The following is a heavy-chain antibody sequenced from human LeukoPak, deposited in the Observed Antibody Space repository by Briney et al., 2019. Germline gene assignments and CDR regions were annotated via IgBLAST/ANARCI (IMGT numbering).Heavy chain of an antibody. CDR1: GGSISSGDYY. V-gene: IGHV4-30-4*01. CDR3: ASAPIVVVPAATYYYGMDV. Sequence: SQTLSLTCTVSGGSISSGDYYWSWIRQPPGKGLEWIAYIYYSGSTYYNPSLKSRVTISVDTSKNQFSLKLSSVTAADTAVYYCASAPIVVVPAATYYYGMDVWGQGTTVTVSS. D-gene: IGHD2-2*01. J-gene: IGHJ6*02. CDR2: IYYSGST.